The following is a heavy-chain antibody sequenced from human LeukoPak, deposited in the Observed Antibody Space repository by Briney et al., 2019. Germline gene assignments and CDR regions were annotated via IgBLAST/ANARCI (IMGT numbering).Heavy chain of an antibody. J-gene: IGHJ6*03. Sequence: SETLSLTCAVYGGSFSGYYWSGIRQPPGKGREWIGEINHSGSTNYNPSLKGRVTISVDTSKNQFSLKLSSVTAADTAVYYCARGSPYDFWSGYYTRGRYYYYMDVWGKGTTVTVSS. CDR2: INHSGST. CDR3: ARGSPYDFWSGYYTRGRYYYYMDV. CDR1: GGSFSGYY. D-gene: IGHD3-3*01. V-gene: IGHV4-34*01.